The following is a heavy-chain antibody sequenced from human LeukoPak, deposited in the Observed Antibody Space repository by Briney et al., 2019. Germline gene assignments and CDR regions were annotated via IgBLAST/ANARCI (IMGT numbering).Heavy chain of an antibody. J-gene: IGHJ6*04. CDR3: ARDRGYCSSTSCPGVDV. CDR1: GGSFSGYY. Sequence: SETPSLTCAVYGGSFSGYYWSWIRQPPGKGLEWIGEINHSGSTNYNPSLKSRVTISVDTSKNQFSPKLSSVTAADTAVYYCARDRGYCSSTSCPGVDVWGKGTTVTVSS. D-gene: IGHD2-2*01. V-gene: IGHV4-34*01. CDR2: INHSGST.